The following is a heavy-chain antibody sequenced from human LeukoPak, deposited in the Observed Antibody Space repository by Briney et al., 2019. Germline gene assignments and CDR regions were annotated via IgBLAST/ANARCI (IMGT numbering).Heavy chain of an antibody. CDR1: GFTVSSNY. Sequence: QPGGSLRLXCVASGFTVSSNYMSWVRQAPGKGLEWVSLLYTDDTTYYADSVEGRFTISRDDSKNTIYLQMNSLRAEDTAVYYCARGGVNYWNPRYWGQGTLVTVSS. CDR3: ARGGVNYWNPRY. D-gene: IGHD1-1*01. J-gene: IGHJ4*02. CDR2: LYTDDTT. V-gene: IGHV3-53*01.